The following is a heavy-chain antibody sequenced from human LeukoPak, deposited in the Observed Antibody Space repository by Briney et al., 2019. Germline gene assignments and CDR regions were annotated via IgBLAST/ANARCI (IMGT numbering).Heavy chain of an antibody. CDR3: AKPPPSSYYYYYGMDV. D-gene: IGHD6-13*01. CDR1: GFTFSSYA. V-gene: IGHV3-23*01. CDR2: ISGNGGST. Sequence: GGSLRLSCAASGFTFSSYAMSWVRQAPGKGLEWVSAISGNGGSTYYADSVKGRFTISRDISKNTLCLQMNSLRAEDTAVYYCAKPPPSSYYYYYGMDVWGQGTTVTVSS. J-gene: IGHJ6*02.